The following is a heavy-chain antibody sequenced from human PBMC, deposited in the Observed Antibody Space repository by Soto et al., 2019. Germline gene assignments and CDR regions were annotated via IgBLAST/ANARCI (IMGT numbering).Heavy chain of an antibody. V-gene: IGHV3-23*01. D-gene: IGHD3-3*01. CDR1: GFTFSDLG. Sequence: GGSLRRCCAASGFTFSDLGMSWVRQAPGKGLEWVSVISASGDATYYAASVKGRFTLSRDNSKNTLYLQMNSLTVADTAVYYCAKKVTIYAVDPADYWGQGTQVTVSS. CDR2: ISASGDAT. J-gene: IGHJ4*02. CDR3: AKKVTIYAVDPADY.